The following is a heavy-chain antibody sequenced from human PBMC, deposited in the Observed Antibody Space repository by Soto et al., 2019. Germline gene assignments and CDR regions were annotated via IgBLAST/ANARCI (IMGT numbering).Heavy chain of an antibody. CDR3: ARENTIFGVVIIGFDY. J-gene: IGHJ4*02. Sequence: PSETLSLTCTVSGGSISSYYWSWIRQPAGKGLEWIGRIYTSGSTNYNPSLKSRVTMSVDTSKNQFSLKLSSVTAADTAVYYCARENTIFGVVIIGFDYWGQGTVVTVSS. V-gene: IGHV4-4*07. CDR1: GGSISSYY. D-gene: IGHD3-3*01. CDR2: IYTSGST.